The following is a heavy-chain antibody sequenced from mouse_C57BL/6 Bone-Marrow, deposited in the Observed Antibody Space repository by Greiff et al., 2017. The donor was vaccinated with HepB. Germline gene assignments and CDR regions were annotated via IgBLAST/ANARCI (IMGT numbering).Heavy chain of an antibody. CDR2: ISGGGGNT. V-gene: IGHV5-9*01. D-gene: IGHD2-4*01. CDR3: ARLPMITTGYYAMDY. Sequence: EVKLEESGGGLVKPGGSLKLSCAASGFTFSSYTMSWVRQTPEKRLEWVATISGGGGNTYYPDSVKGRFTISRDNAKNTLYLQMSSLRSEDTALYYCARLPMITTGYYAMDYWGQGTSVTVSS. CDR1: GFTFSSYT. J-gene: IGHJ4*01.